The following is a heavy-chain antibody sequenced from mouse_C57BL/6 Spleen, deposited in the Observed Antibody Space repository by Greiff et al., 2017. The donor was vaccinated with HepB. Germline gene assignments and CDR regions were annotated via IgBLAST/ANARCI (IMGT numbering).Heavy chain of an antibody. D-gene: IGHD2-3*01. J-gene: IGHJ3*01. V-gene: IGHV3-6*01. CDR2: ISYDGSN. CDR3: ARENYDGYYGFAY. Sequence: DVKLQESGPGLVKPSQSLSLTCSVTGYSITSGYYWNWIRQFPGNKLEWMGYISYDGSNNYNPSLKNRISITRDTSKNQFFLKLNSLTTEDTATYYCARENYDGYYGFAYWGQGTLVTVSA. CDR1: GYSITSGYY.